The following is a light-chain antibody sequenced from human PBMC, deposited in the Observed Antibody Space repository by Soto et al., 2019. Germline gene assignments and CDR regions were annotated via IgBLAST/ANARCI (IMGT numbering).Light chain of an antibody. J-gene: IGKJ5*01. Sequence: EVVLTQSPVTLSLPPGERATLSCRASQSVSSNLAWYQQKPGQAPRLLIYGASSRATGIPDRFSGSGSGTDFTLTISRLEPEDFAVYYCQQYGSSPRVTFGQGTRLEIK. CDR2: GAS. CDR3: QQYGSSPRVT. V-gene: IGKV3-20*01. CDR1: QSVSSN.